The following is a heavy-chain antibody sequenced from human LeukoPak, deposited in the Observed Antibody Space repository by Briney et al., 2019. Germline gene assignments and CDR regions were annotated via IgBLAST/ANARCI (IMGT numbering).Heavy chain of an antibody. D-gene: IGHD2-15*01. J-gene: IGHJ4*02. CDR2: IIPIFGTA. V-gene: IGHV1-69*13. Sequence: GASVKVSCKASGGTFSSYAISWVRQAPGQGLEWMGGIIPIFGTANCAQKFQGRVTITADESTSTAYMELSSLRSEDTAVYYCARDQRPDCSGGSCYPFFDYWGQGTLVTVSS. CDR1: GGTFSSYA. CDR3: ARDQRPDCSGGSCYPFFDY.